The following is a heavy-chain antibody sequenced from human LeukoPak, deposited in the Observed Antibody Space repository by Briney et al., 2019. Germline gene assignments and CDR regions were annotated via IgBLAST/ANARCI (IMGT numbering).Heavy chain of an antibody. J-gene: IGHJ1*01. CDR1: IFTFISDW. Sequence: PGGSLILSFSASIFTFISDWMRSVRRAPGRGLGCLANINQYGREKYYVDSVSGRVTISRDNAKNSLFMQMGSLSVEETAVSYCARESTDGYNRRWYGFRNWGKGTLVSVSS. D-gene: IGHD6-13*01. CDR2: INQYGREK. V-gene: IGHV3-7*01. CDR3: ARESTDGYNRRWYGFRN.